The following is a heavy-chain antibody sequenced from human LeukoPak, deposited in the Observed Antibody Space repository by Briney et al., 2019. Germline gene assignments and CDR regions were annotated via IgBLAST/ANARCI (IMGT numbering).Heavy chain of an antibody. CDR1: GYTFTAYH. D-gene: IGHD3-22*01. Sequence: SVKVSCKASGYTFTAYHLHWVRQAPGQGLEWMGRIIPIFGTANYAQKFQGRVTITTDESTSTAYMELSSLRSEDTAVYYCARGGYYDSSGLNWFDPWGQGTLVTVSS. V-gene: IGHV1-69*05. CDR2: IIPIFGTA. CDR3: ARGGYYDSSGLNWFDP. J-gene: IGHJ5*02.